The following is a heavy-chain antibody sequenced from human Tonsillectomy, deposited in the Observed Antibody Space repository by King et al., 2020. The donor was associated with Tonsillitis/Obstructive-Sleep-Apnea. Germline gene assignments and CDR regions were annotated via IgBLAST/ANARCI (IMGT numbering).Heavy chain of an antibody. CDR1: GFTFSYYV. V-gene: IGHV3-30*04. Sequence: VQLVESGGGVVQPGRSLRLSCAASGFTFSYYVAHWVRQAPGKGLEWVAVISPDGNTKYYADSVKGRFTISRDNSKETVYLQMNSLRVEDAAVYYCARELYYASNYEGMDVWGQGTPVTVSS. CDR2: ISPDGNTK. J-gene: IGHJ6*02. D-gene: IGHD3-10*01. CDR3: ARELYYASNYEGMDV.